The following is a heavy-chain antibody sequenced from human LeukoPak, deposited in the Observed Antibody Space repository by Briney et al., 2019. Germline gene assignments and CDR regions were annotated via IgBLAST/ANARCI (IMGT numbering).Heavy chain of an antibody. CDR3: ARGPTGVFDY. CDR1: GGSISSYY. D-gene: IGHD7-27*01. J-gene: IGHJ4*02. V-gene: IGHV4-59*01. Sequence: KPSETLSLTCTVSGGSISSYYWSWIRQPPGKGLEWIGYIYYSGSTNYNPSLKSRVTISVDTSKNQFSLKLSSVTAADTAVYHCARGPTGVFDYWGQGTLVTVSS. CDR2: IYYSGST.